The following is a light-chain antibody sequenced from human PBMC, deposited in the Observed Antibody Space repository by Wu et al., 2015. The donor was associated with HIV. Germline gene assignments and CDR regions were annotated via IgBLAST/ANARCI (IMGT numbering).Light chain of an antibody. CDR3: QQYGSSPWT. CDR1: HSVSSSY. J-gene: IGKJ1*01. V-gene: IGKV3-20*01. CDR2: GAS. Sequence: EIVLTQSPGTLSLSPGERATLSCRASHSVSSSYLAWYQQKPGQAPRLVIYGASSRATGIPDRFSGGGSGTDFTLTISRLEPEDFAVYYCQQYGSSPWTFGQGTKVEIK.